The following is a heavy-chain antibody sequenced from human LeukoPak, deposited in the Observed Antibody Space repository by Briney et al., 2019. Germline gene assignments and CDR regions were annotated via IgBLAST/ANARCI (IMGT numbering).Heavy chain of an antibody. J-gene: IGHJ4*02. CDR1: GGTFSSYA. Sequence: SVKVSCKASGGTFSSYAISWVRQAPGQGLEWMGGIIPIFGTANYAQKFQGRVTITADKSTSTAYMELSSLRSEDTAVYYCASIGYCSGGSCRHRDYWGQGTLVPVSS. CDR3: ASIGYCSGGSCRHRDY. D-gene: IGHD2-15*01. V-gene: IGHV1-69*06. CDR2: IIPIFGTA.